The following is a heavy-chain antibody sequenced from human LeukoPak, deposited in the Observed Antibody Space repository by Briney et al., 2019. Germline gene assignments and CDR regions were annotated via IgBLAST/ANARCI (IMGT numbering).Heavy chain of an antibody. CDR3: ARGRTWIQLWSHFDY. J-gene: IGHJ4*02. V-gene: IGHV3-7*01. CDR2: IKQDGSEK. D-gene: IGHD5-18*01. Sequence: PGGSLRLSCAASGFTFSSYWMSWVRQAPGKGLEWVANIKQDGSEKYYVDSVKGRFTISRDNAKNSLYLQMNSLRAEDTAVYYCARGRTWIQLWSHFDYWGQGTLVTVSS. CDR1: GFTFSSYW.